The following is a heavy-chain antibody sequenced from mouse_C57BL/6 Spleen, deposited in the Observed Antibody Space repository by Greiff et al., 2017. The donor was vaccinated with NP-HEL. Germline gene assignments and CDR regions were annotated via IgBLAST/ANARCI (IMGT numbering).Heavy chain of an antibody. J-gene: IGHJ2*01. CDR2: ISYDGSN. D-gene: IGHD2-4*01. V-gene: IGHV3-6*01. Sequence: DVQLQESGPGLVKPSQSLSLTCSVTGYSIASGYYWNWIRQFPGNKLEWMGYISYDGSNNYNPSLKNRISITRDTSKNQFFLKLNSVTTEDTATYYCARENDFYFDYWGQGTTLTVSS. CDR1: GYSIASGYY. CDR3: ARENDFYFDY.